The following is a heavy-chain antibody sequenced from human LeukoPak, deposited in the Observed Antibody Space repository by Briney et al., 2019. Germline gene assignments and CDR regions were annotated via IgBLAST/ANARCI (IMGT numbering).Heavy chain of an antibody. D-gene: IGHD1-26*01. V-gene: IGHV4-34*01. J-gene: IGHJ4*02. Sequence: PSETLSITCAVYGGSFSGYYWSWIRQPPGKGLEWIGEINHSGSTNYNPSLKSRVTISVDTSKNQFSLKLSSVTAADTAVYYCARDRIIVGATLSDYWGQGTLVTVSS. CDR3: ARDRIIVGATLSDY. CDR1: GGSFSGYY. CDR2: INHSGST.